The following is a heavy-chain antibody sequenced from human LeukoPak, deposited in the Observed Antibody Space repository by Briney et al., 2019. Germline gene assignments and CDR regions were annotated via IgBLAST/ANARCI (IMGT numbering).Heavy chain of an antibody. CDR1: GYTFTGYY. CDR2: INPNSAGT. Sequence: ASVKVSCKTSGYTFTGYYIHWVRQAPGQGLEWMGWINPNSAGTNYAQKFQDRVTFSMDTSTATAYMELRSLRSDDTAFYYCGRGVQSFDPWGQGTLVTVSS. J-gene: IGHJ5*02. V-gene: IGHV1-2*02. CDR3: GRGVQSFDP.